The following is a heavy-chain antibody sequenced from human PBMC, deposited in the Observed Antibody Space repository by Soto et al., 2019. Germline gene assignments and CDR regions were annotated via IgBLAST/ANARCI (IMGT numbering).Heavy chain of an antibody. V-gene: IGHV3-7*01. J-gene: IGHJ4*02. D-gene: IGHD1-26*01. Sequence: EVQLVESGGGLVQLGGSRRLSCAASGFTFSSFWMTWVRQAPGKGLEWVANIMQDGSEKYYVDSVKGRFTISRDNGRNSLFLEKKCLRSEDDAVLSCVRDRSVSYLEGFDYWGQGTLVTVSS. CDR2: IMQDGSEK. CDR3: VRDRSVSYLEGFDY. CDR1: GFTFSSFW.